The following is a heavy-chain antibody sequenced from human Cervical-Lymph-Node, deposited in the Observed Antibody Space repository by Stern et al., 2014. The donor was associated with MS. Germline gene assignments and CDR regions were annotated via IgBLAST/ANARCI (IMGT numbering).Heavy chain of an antibody. CDR1: GFTFSRYG. J-gene: IGHJ6*02. V-gene: IGHV3-33*01. Sequence: VQLAQSGGGVVQPWRTLRLSCAAPGFTFSRYGMHWVRQAPGKGLGWVAVIFYDGSNQYYADSVKGGVTFSRDNSKSTLYLQMNSLRAEDTAVYYCARDWVAAVAAASGMDVWGQGTTVIVSS. CDR3: ARDWVAAVAAASGMDV. D-gene: IGHD2-2*01. CDR2: IFYDGSNQ.